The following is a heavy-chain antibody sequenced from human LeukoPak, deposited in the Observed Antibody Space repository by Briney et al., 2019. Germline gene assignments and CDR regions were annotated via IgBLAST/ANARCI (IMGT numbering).Heavy chain of an antibody. J-gene: IGHJ4*02. Sequence: PGGSLRVSCAASGLTFSSYAMSWVCQAPAKGPDWVSAFSGSGGSTYYADSVKGRFTISRDNSKNTLYLQMNSLRAEDTAVYYCAKDGDIVVVVAATPSYFDYWGQGTLVTVSS. CDR1: GLTFSSYA. D-gene: IGHD2-15*01. CDR3: AKDGDIVVVVAATPSYFDY. CDR2: FSGSGGST. V-gene: IGHV3-23*01.